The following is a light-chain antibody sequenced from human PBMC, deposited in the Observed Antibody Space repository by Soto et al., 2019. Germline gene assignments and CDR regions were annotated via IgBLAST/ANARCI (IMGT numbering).Light chain of an antibody. V-gene: IGLV1-40*01. CDR1: NSNIGAGYD. CDR3: QSYGDSLSGYV. CDR2: GNS. J-gene: IGLJ1*01. Sequence: QSVLTQPPSVSGAPGQRVTISCTGSNSNIGAGYDVHWYQQPPGTAPKLLIYGNSNRPSGVPDRFSGSKSGTSASLTITGLQAEDEADSYCQSYGDSLSGYVFGTGTKVTVL.